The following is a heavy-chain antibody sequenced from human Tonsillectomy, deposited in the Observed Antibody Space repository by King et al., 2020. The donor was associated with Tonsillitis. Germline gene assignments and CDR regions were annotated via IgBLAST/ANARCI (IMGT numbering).Heavy chain of an antibody. V-gene: IGHV4-30-2*01. CDR1: GGSISSGGYS. D-gene: IGHD2-2*01. CDR3: ARGGVVVPAAMRTYYYGMDV. J-gene: IGHJ6*02. Sequence: VQLQESGSGLVKPSQTLSLTCAVSGGSISSGGYSWSWIRQPPGKGLEWIGYIYHSGSTYYNPSLKSRVTISVDRSKNQFSLKLSSVTAADTAVYYCARGGVVVPAAMRTYYYGMDVWGQGTTVTVSS. CDR2: IYHSGST.